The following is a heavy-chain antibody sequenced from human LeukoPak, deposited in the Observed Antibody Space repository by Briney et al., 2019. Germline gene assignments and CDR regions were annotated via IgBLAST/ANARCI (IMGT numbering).Heavy chain of an antibody. CDR3: ARIRDGCNDAYDI. V-gene: IGHV1-46*01. J-gene: IGHJ3*02. Sequence: ASVKVSCKASGYTFTSYYIHLVRQAPGQGFEWMAIINPSDGSTTNSQKFQGRVTMTRDTSTSTVYMELSGLRSEDTALYYCARIRDGCNDAYDIWGQGTMVTVSS. D-gene: IGHD5-24*01. CDR2: INPSDGST. CDR1: GYTFTSYY.